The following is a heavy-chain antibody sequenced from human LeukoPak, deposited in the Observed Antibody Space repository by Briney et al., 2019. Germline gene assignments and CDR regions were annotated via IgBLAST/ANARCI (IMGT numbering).Heavy chain of an antibody. J-gene: IGHJ4*02. D-gene: IGHD3-22*01. V-gene: IGHV3-30*18. Sequence: PGGSLRLSCAASGFTFSSYGMHWVRQAPGKGLEWVAVISYDGSNKYYADSVKGQFTISRDNSKNTLYLQMNSLRAEDTAVYYCAKDRALTNYYDSSGYLDYWGQGTLVTVSS. CDR2: ISYDGSNK. CDR1: GFTFSSYG. CDR3: AKDRALTNYYDSSGYLDY.